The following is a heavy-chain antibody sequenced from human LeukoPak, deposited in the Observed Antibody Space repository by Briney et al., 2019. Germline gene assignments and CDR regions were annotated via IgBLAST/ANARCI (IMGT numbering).Heavy chain of an antibody. V-gene: IGHV4-59*01. CDR2: IYYSGST. CDR3: AGGGSLPDY. Sequence: SETLSLTCTVSGGSISSYYWSWIRQPPGKGLEWIGNIYYSGSTNYNPSLKSRVTISVDTSKNQFSLKLSSVTAADTAVYYCAGGGSLPDYWGQGTLVTVSS. CDR1: GGSISSYY. D-gene: IGHD2-15*01. J-gene: IGHJ4*02.